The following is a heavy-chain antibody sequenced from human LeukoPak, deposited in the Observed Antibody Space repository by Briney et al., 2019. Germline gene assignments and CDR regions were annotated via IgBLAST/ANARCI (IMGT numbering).Heavy chain of an antibody. CDR2: INPNSGGT. V-gene: IGHV1-2*02. Sequence: ASVKVSCKASGYTFTGYYMHWVRQAPGQGLEWMGWINPNSGGTNYAQKFQGRVTMTRDTSISTAYMELSRLRPDDTAVYYCAREEYGDYAYWGQGTLVTVSS. CDR3: AREEYGDYAY. D-gene: IGHD4-17*01. CDR1: GYTFTGYY. J-gene: IGHJ4*02.